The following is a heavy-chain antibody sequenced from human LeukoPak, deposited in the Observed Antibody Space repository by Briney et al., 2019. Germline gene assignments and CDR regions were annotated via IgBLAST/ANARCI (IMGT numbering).Heavy chain of an antibody. CDR3: ASPSGSYDPDAFDI. CDR2: IYYSGST. J-gene: IGHJ3*02. Sequence: PSETLSLTCTVSGGSISSSSYYWGWIRQPPGKGLEWIGSIYYSGSTYYNPSLKSRVTISVDTSKNQFSLKLSSVTAADTAVYYCASPSGSYDPDAFDIWGQGTMVTVSS. D-gene: IGHD1-26*01. V-gene: IGHV4-39*07. CDR1: GGSISSSSYY.